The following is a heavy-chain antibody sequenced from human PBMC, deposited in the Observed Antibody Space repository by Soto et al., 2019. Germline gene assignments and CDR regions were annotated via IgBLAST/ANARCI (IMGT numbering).Heavy chain of an antibody. J-gene: IGHJ3*02. Sequence: VKVSCKASGYTFTSYYMHWVRQAPGQGLEWMGIINPSGGSTSYAQKFQGRVTMTRDTSTSTVYMELSSLRSEDTAVYYCARLGTYYYDSSGYYPHDAFDIWGQGTMVTVSS. V-gene: IGHV1-46*01. CDR1: GYTFTSYY. CDR3: ARLGTYYYDSSGYYPHDAFDI. CDR2: INPSGGST. D-gene: IGHD3-22*01.